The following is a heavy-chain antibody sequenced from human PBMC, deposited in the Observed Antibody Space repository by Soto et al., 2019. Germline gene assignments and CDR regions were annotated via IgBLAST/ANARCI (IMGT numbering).Heavy chain of an antibody. Sequence: EVQLLESGGGLVQPGGSLRLSCAASGFTFSSYAMSWVRQAPGKGLEWVSAISGSGGSTYYADSVKGRFTISRDNSKNTLYLQMNSRRAEDTAVYYCAKDNGVMYYDSSGYYLGSRAFDIWGQGTMVTVSS. CDR3: AKDNGVMYYDSSGYYLGSRAFDI. D-gene: IGHD3-22*01. CDR2: ISGSGGST. CDR1: GFTFSSYA. V-gene: IGHV3-23*01. J-gene: IGHJ3*02.